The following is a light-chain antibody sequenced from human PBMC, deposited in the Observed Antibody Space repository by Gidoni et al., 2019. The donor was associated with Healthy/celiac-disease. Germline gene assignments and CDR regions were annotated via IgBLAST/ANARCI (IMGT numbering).Light chain of an antibody. CDR2: AAS. J-gene: IGKJ2*01. CDR3: QQSYSTPDT. V-gene: IGKV1-39*01. CDR1: QSISSY. Sequence: DIKMTQSPSPLSASVGDRVTITCRASQSISSYLNWYQQKPGKDHKLLIYAASSLQSGVPSRFSGSGSGTDFTLTISRLQPEDFATYYCQQSYSTPDTFGQGTKLEIK.